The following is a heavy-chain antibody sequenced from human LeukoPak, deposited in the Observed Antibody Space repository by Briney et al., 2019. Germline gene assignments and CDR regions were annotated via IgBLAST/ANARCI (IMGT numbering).Heavy chain of an antibody. J-gene: IGHJ6*03. CDR3: ARGGLRVMVYRLYYMDV. V-gene: IGHV1-2*02. Sequence: ASVKVSCKASGYTFTNYYMHWVRQAPGQGLEWVGWINPKNGGSNYAQKFQGRVTMTRDRSISTAYMELTRLRSDGTAVYYCARGGLRVMVYRLYYMDVWGKGTTVTVSS. CDR1: GYTFTNYY. CDR2: INPKNGGS. D-gene: IGHD2-8*01.